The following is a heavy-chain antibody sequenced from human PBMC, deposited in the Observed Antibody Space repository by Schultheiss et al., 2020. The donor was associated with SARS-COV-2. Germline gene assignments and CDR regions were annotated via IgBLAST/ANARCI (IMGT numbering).Heavy chain of an antibody. V-gene: IGHV3-11*01. J-gene: IGHJ4*02. D-gene: IGHD7-27*01. CDR3: TTDPSLLGMVYYFDY. CDR1: GFTFSDYY. CDR2: ISGSGGST. Sequence: GESLKISCAASGFTFSDYYMSWIRQAPGKGLEWVSAISGSGGSTYHADSVKGRFTISRDNAKNTLYLQMNSLKTEDTAVYYCTTDPSLLGMVYYFDYWGQGTLVTVSS.